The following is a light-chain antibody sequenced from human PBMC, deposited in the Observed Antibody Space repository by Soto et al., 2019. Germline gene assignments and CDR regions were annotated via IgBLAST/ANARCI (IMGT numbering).Light chain of an antibody. CDR2: WAS. Sequence: DIVMTQSPDSLAVSLGERATINCHSSRNLLYSSNNKTYLTWYQQNPGQPPRLLIYWASTRESGVPARFSGSGSETYFTLTIDSLQPEDVALYYCQQYYSHPPTFGQGTKVEIK. J-gene: IGKJ1*01. CDR3: QQYYSHPPT. V-gene: IGKV4-1*01. CDR1: RNLLYSSNNKTY.